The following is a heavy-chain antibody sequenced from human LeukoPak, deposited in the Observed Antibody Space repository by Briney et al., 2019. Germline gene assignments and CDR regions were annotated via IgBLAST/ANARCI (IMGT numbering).Heavy chain of an antibody. CDR1: GFTFSSYA. D-gene: IGHD3-10*01. J-gene: IGHJ6*02. Sequence: GRSLRLSCAASGFTFSSYAMHWVRQAPGKGLEWVAVISYDGSNKYYADSVKGRFTISRDNSKNTLYLQMNSLRAEDTDVYYCARDLGYYYGSGSYMQYYYYYYGMDVWGQGTTVTVSS. CDR3: ARDLGYYYGSGSYMQYYYYYYGMDV. CDR2: ISYDGSNK. V-gene: IGHV3-30*04.